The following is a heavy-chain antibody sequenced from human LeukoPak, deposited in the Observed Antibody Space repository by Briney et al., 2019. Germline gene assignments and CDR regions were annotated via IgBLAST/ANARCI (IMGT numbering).Heavy chain of an antibody. Sequence: VGSLRLSCAASGFTFSSYSMNWVRQAPGKGLEWVSSISSSSSYIYYADSVKGRFTISRDNAKNSLYLQMNSLRAEDTAVYYCARVSMIVVVNDYWGQRTLVTVSS. J-gene: IGHJ4*02. CDR1: GFTFSSYS. D-gene: IGHD3-22*01. CDR3: ARVSMIVVVNDY. V-gene: IGHV3-21*01. CDR2: ISSSSSYI.